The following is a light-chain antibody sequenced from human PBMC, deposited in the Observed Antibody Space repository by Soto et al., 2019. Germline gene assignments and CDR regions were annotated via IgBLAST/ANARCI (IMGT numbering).Light chain of an antibody. Sequence: DIQMTQSPSSLSASVGDRVSITCRASQGIRHDLGWYQQKPGEAPKSLIYGASYLQSGVPSRFSGSGSGTEFTLTISSLQPEDFATYYCLQHYDYPRTFGQGTKVEIK. CDR2: GAS. CDR1: QGIRHD. J-gene: IGKJ1*01. V-gene: IGKV1-17*01. CDR3: LQHYDYPRT.